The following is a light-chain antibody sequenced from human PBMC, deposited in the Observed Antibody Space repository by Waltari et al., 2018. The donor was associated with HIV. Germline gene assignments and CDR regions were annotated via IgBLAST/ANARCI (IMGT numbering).Light chain of an antibody. V-gene: IGLV3-21*01. CDR3: QVWDSGSDHV. Sequence: SYVLTQPPSITVAPGQTAKLTCGGKNIGSRDVHWYQQKPGQAPILVIYHDDNRTSGIPERFSGSNSDNTATLTINRVEVGDEADYYCQVWDSGSDHVFGSGTTVTVL. J-gene: IGLJ1*01. CDR1: NIGSRD. CDR2: HDD.